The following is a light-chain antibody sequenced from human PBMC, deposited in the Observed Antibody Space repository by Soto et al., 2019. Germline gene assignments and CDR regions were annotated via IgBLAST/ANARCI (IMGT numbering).Light chain of an antibody. V-gene: IGKV2-28*01. CDR2: LGS. CDR3: MQALQTRTWT. CDR1: QSLLHSNGYNY. J-gene: IGKJ1*01. Sequence: DIVMTQSPLSLPVTPGEPASISCRSSQSLLHSNGYNYLDWYLQKPGQSPQLLIYLGSNRSSGVPDRFRGSGSGTDFTLKISRVEAEDVGVYYCMQALQTRTWTFGQGTKVDIK.